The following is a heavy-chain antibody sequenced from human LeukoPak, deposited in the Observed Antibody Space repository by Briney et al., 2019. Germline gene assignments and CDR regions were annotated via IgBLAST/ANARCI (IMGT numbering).Heavy chain of an antibody. CDR2: IKQDGSEK. CDR3: TTVGYGYYYYYYMDV. V-gene: IGHV3-7*01. CDR1: GFTFSSYW. Sequence: PGGSLRLSCAASGFTFSSYWMSWVRQAPGKGLEWVANIKQDGSEKYYVDSVKGRFTISRDNAKNLLYLQMNSLRAEDTAVYYCTTVGYGYYYYYYMDVWGKGTTVTVSS. D-gene: IGHD2-2*03. J-gene: IGHJ6*03.